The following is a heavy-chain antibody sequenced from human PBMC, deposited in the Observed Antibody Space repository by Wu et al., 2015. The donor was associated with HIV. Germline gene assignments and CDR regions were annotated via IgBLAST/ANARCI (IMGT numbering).Heavy chain of an antibody. V-gene: IGHV1-69*13. CDR2: IIPMFGTT. CDR1: GGTFSSYA. Sequence: QVQLVQSGAEVKKPGSSVKVSCKASGGTFSSYAISWVRQAPGQGLEWMGRIIPMFGTTNYAQKFQGRVTITADESTSTAYMELSSLRSEDTAVYYCARAGLWFGTQGAFDIWGQGTMVTVSS. J-gene: IGHJ3*02. D-gene: IGHD3-10*01. CDR3: ARAGLWFGTQGAFDI.